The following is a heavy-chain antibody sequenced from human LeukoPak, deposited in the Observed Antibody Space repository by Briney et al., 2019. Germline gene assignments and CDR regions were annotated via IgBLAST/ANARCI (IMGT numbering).Heavy chain of an antibody. CDR2: INTDSGNP. D-gene: IGHD6-19*01. V-gene: IGHV7-4-1*02. CDR3: ATSVAGTPPSFDS. Sequence: GASVKVSCKAFGYTFTSYAMSWVRQAPGQGLEWMGWINTDSGNPTYAQGFTGRFVFSLDTSVNTAYLQINSLKAEDTAVYYCATSVAGTPPSFDSWGQGTLVTVSS. CDR1: GYTFTSYA. J-gene: IGHJ4*02.